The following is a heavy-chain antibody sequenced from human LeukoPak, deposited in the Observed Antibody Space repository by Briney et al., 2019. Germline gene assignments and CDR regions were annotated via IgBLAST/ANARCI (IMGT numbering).Heavy chain of an antibody. D-gene: IGHD3-10*01. CDR1: GLTFSIYR. CDR2: ISGRGDRT. Sequence: GGSQTLFCAPSGLTFSIYRRKWVPQSPEKGLEGVSAISGRGDRTYYAVSVKGWCTISRDNCKNTLYLQLNRLRVEDMAVYYCEGTDYYGSGRPMGVWGKGTTVTISS. V-gene: IGHV3-23*01. CDR3: EGTDYYGSGRPMGV. J-gene: IGHJ6*04.